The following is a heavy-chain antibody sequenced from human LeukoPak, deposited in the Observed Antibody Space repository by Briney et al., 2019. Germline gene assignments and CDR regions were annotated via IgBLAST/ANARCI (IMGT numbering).Heavy chain of an antibody. D-gene: IGHD1-1*01. CDR1: GFTFDKYG. CDR3: AKDRETTASGTFDY. CDR2: ILEDGRIK. V-gene: IGHV3-30*18. Sequence: GRSLRLSCGASGFTFDKYGMHYVRQAPGKGLEWVAVILEDGRIKKYADSVKDRFTISRDNTNNTLYLQMHSLGVEDTGIYFCAKDRETTASGTFDYWGLGTLVTVSS. J-gene: IGHJ4*02.